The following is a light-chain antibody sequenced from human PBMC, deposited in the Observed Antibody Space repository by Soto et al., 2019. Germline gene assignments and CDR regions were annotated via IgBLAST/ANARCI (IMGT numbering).Light chain of an antibody. CDR1: SSDIGGYNF. Sequence: QSALTQPPSASGSPGQSVTISCTGTSSDIGGYNFVSWYQQYPGKAPKLIIFEVYKRPSGVPDRFSASKSGNTASLTVSGLQDADEADYYYSSHGGSSNPYAFGPGTKLTVL. CDR3: SSHGGSSNPYA. V-gene: IGLV2-8*01. J-gene: IGLJ1*01. CDR2: EVY.